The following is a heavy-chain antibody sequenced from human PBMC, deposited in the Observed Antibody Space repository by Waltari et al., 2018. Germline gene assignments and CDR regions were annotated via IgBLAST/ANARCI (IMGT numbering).Heavy chain of an antibody. D-gene: IGHD6-19*01. J-gene: IGHJ4*02. CDR2: IEQDGSEK. Sequence: EVHLVESGGGLVQPGGSLRLSCAASGFSFSNYWMNWVRQAPEKGLEWVANIEQDGSEKNYVDSVKGRFTISRDNAKSSVYLQMNSLRAEDTAVYYCAGGSGWLPDSWGQGNLVTVSS. CDR1: GFSFSNYW. V-gene: IGHV3-7*04. CDR3: AGGSGWLPDS.